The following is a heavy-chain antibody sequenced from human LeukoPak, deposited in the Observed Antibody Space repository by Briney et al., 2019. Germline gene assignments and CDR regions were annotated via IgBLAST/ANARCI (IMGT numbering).Heavy chain of an antibody. CDR1: GGSFSGYY. CDR3: ARTEERRDGYNRLDC. V-gene: IGHV4-34*01. J-gene: IGHJ4*02. D-gene: IGHD5-24*01. CDR2: INHSGST. Sequence: SETLSLTCAVYGGSFSGYYWSWIRQPPGKGLEWIGEINHSGSTNYNPSLKSRVTISVDTSKNQFSLKLSSVTAADTAVYYCARTEERRDGYNRLDCWGQGTLVTVSS.